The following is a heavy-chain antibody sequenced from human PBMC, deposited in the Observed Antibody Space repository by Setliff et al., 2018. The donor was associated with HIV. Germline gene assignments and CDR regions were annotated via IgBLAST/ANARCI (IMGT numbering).Heavy chain of an antibody. J-gene: IGHJ5*02. CDR2: FDPENNKI. V-gene: IGHV1-2*02. D-gene: IGHD6-13*01. Sequence: ASVKVSCKASGYTFTGNYIHWVRQAPGQGLEWMGGFDPENNKIVYAQKFQGRVTMTRDTSISTAYMELSRLRSDDTAVYYCARVFYSSSWYNGWFDPWGQGTLVTVSS. CDR1: GYTFTGNY. CDR3: ARVFYSSSWYNGWFDP.